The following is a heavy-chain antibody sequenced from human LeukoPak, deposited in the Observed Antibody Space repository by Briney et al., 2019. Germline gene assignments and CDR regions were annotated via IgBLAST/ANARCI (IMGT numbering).Heavy chain of an antibody. D-gene: IGHD5-18*01. CDR1: GLTFSSYW. V-gene: IGHV3-7*01. CDR3: ARDTGGGYSCYDC. Sequence: GGSLRLSCAASGLTFSSYWMTWIRQATGKGLEWVANIKQDGSEKYYVDSVKGRFTISRDNAKNSLYLQTNSLRAEDTAVYYCARDTGGGYSCYDCWGQGTLVTVSS. J-gene: IGHJ4*02. CDR2: IKQDGSEK.